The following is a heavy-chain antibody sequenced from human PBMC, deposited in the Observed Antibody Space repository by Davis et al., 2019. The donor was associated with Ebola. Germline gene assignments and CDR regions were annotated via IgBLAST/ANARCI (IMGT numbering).Heavy chain of an antibody. CDR3: AREIESGSCCFIDD. V-gene: IGHV3-48*03. Sequence: GESLKISCAASGFSFSGHNMNWVRQAPGKGLEWISAISGSGYTIYEADSVKGRFTISRDNHKNSLYLEMNSLRVEDTAIYYCAREIESGSCCFIDDWGQGTLVTVSS. D-gene: IGHD2-15*01. CDR2: ISGSGYTI. J-gene: IGHJ4*02. CDR1: GFSFSGHN.